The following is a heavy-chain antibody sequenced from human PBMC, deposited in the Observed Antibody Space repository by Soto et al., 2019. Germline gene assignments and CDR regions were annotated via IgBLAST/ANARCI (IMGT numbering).Heavy chain of an antibody. CDR2: TNPSGGST. CDR1: GYTFTSYY. D-gene: IGHD5-18*01. J-gene: IGHJ6*02. CDR3: ARAVQPSTNYYYYGMDV. V-gene: IGHV1-46*01. Sequence: ASVKVSCKASGYTFTSYYMHWVRQAPGQGLEWMGITNPSGGSTSYAQKFQGRVTMTRDTSTSTVYMELSSLRSEDTAVYYCARAVQPSTNYYYYGMDVWGQGTTVTVSS.